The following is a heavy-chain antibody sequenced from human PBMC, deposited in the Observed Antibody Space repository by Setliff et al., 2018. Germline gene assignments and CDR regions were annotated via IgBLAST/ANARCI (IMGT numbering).Heavy chain of an antibody. V-gene: IGHV4-31*11. D-gene: IGHD3-22*01. Sequence: SETLSLTCGGYGGSISDYYWSWIRQHPGKGLEWIGYIYYSGSTYYNPSLKSRVTISVDTSKNQFSQKLSSVTAADTAVYYCAREAGYYDSSGPVGVPYYYYMDVWGKGTTVTVSS. CDR3: AREAGYYDSSGPVGVPYYYYMDV. CDR2: IYYSGST. J-gene: IGHJ6*03. CDR1: GGSISDYY.